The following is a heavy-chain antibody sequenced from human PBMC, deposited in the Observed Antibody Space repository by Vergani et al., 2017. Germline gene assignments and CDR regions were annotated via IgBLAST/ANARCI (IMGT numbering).Heavy chain of an antibody. CDR1: GFNFGGFA. V-gene: IGHV3-23*04. Sequence: EVQMVESGGGLVQPGRFLRLSCKASGFNFGGFAMHLVRQGPGKGPEWVSSVSGSSATPYYADSGKGRFIISRDNSKNTLHLQMNSLRADDTAVYYCTNGSRGYTGYFFDYWGQGTLATVSS. CDR3: TNGSRGYTGYFFDY. CDR2: VSGSSATP. J-gene: IGHJ4*02. D-gene: IGHD5-12*01.